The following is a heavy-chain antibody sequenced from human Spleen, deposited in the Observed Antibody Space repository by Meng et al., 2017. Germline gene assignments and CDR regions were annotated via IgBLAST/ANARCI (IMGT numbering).Heavy chain of an antibody. J-gene: IGHJ4*02. CDR1: GFTFSSYW. Sequence: GESLKISCAASGFTFSSYWMHWVRQAPGKGLVWVSRINTDGTTTTYADSVKGRFTISRDNAKNTLCLQMNSLRGEDTAVYYCARDVAGRGGYWGQGTLVTVSS. CDR2: INTDGTTT. CDR3: ARDVAGRGGY. V-gene: IGHV3-74*01. D-gene: IGHD2-15*01.